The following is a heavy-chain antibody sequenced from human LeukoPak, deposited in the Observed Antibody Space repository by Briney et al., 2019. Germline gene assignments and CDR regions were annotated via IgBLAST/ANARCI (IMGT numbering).Heavy chain of an antibody. D-gene: IGHD3-10*01. CDR1: GGSISSYY. CDR2: IYYSGST. V-gene: IGHV4-59*01. J-gene: IGHJ5*02. CDR3: ARDPRGVGWFDH. Sequence: KTTETLSLTCTVSGGSISSYYWSWIRQPPGKGLVWIGYIYYSGSTNYNPSLKSRVTISVDTSKNQFSLKLSSVTAADTAVYYCARDPRGVGWFDHWGQGTLVTVSS.